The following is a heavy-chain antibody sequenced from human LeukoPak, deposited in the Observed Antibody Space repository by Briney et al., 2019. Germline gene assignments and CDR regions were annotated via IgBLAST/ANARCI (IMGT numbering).Heavy chain of an antibody. CDR1: GFTFNLYA. J-gene: IGHJ4*02. V-gene: IGHV3-30*04. Sequence: PGGSLRLSCAASGFTFNLYAMHWVRQAPGKGLEWGALMSYDGTNKYYTDSVKGRFTISRDNSKNTLYVQINNLRPEDTAVYYCARGDHYYDSSGFIDYWGQGTLVTVSS. CDR2: MSYDGTNK. CDR3: ARGDHYYDSSGFIDY. D-gene: IGHD3-22*01.